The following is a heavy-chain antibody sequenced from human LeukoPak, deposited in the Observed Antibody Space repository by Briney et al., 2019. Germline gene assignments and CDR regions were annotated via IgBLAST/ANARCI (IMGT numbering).Heavy chain of an antibody. CDR3: AKASNSGWYISDY. J-gene: IGHJ4*02. D-gene: IGHD6-19*01. CDR1: GFIFSSYG. CDR2: ISYDGSNK. Sequence: GGSLRLSCAASGFIFSSYGMHWVRQAPGKGLEWVAVISYDGSNKYYADSVKGRFTISRDNSKNTLYLQMNSLRAEDTAVYYCAKASNSGWYISDYWGQGTLVTVSS. V-gene: IGHV3-30*18.